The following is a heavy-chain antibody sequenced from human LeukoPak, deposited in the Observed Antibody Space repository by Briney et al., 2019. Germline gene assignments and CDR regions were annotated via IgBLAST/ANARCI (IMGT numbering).Heavy chain of an antibody. CDR3: ARHDRRTGSHFDY. CDR2: IYHNGNI. V-gene: IGHV4-39*01. CDR1: GDSISGSSYY. J-gene: IGHJ4*02. D-gene: IGHD1-14*01. Sequence: NTSETLSLTCTVSGDSISGSSYYWGWIRQPPGGGLEWRGSIYHNGNIYYNPSLKSRVSISVDTSKNQFSLKLSSVTAADTAVYYCARHDRRTGSHFDYWGQGTLVTVSS.